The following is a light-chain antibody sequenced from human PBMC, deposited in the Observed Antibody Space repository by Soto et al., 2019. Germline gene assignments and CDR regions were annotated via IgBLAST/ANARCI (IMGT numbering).Light chain of an antibody. CDR3: QQYKSDPGT. CDR1: QSISSW. V-gene: IGKV1-5*03. J-gene: IGKJ1*01. CDR2: KAS. Sequence: DIQMTQSPSTLSASVGDRVTITCRASQSISSWLAWYQQKPGKAPKLLIYKASSLESGVPSRFSGSGSGTEFTLTISSLQPDDFATYYCQQYKSDPGTFGQGTKVEIK.